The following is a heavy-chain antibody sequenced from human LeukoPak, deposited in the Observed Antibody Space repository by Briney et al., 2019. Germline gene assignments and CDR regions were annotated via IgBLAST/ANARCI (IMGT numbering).Heavy chain of an antibody. CDR2: IYYSGST. D-gene: IGHD3-3*01. V-gene: IGHV4-39*01. CDR3: ATYWSGYPRTYYFDY. CDR1: GGSISSSSYY. J-gene: IGHJ4*02. Sequence: SETLSLTCTVSGGSISSSSYYWGWIRQPPGKGRGWIGSIYYSGSTYYNPSLKSRVTISVDTSKNQFSLKLSSVTAADTAVYYCATYWSGYPRTYYFDYWGQGTLVTVSS.